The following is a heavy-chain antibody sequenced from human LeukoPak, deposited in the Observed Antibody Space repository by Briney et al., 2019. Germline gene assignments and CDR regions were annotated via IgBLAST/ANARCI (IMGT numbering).Heavy chain of an antibody. D-gene: IGHD3-22*01. CDR2: IKRETDGGTI. J-gene: IGHJ1*01. CDR3: TTDRYYDNSELQFQH. V-gene: IGHV3-15*01. Sequence: GGSLRLSCAASGFTFRSHGMHWVRQAPGKGLEWLGRIKRETDGGTIDYAAPVKGRFTISRDDSRNTLYLQMDSLKIEDTAVYYCTTDRYYDNSELQFQHWGQGTLVTVSS. CDR1: GFTFRSHG.